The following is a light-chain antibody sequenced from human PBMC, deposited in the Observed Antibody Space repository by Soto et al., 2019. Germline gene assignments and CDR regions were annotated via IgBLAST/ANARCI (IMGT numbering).Light chain of an antibody. V-gene: IGKV3-20*01. Sequence: EIVLTQSPGTLSLSPGETATLSCSASQSVARDLTWYQQKPGQAPRLLIARASTGATGIPDRFSGSGSGTDFTLTINRLEPEDSAVYYCQQHTISMYTFGQGTKLEIK. CDR1: QSVARD. CDR3: QQHTISMYT. J-gene: IGKJ2*01. CDR2: RAS.